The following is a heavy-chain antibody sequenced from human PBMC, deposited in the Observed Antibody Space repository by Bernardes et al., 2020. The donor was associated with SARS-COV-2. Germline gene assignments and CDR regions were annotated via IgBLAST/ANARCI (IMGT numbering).Heavy chain of an antibody. V-gene: IGHV3-53*01. D-gene: IGHD6-19*01. J-gene: IGHJ4*02. Sequence: GGSLRLSCAASGFTVSSNYMSWVRKAPGKGLEWVSVIYSGGSTYYADSVKGRFTISRDNSKNTLYLQMNSLRAEDTAVYYCAREGSSGWPNSFDYWGQGTLVTVSS. CDR2: IYSGGST. CDR1: GFTVSSNY. CDR3: AREGSSGWPNSFDY.